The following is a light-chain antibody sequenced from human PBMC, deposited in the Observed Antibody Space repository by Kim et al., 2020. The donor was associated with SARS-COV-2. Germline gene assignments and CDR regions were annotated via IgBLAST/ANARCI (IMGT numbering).Light chain of an antibody. CDR2: AAT. J-gene: IGKJ1*01. CDR3: LQHSSTPWT. Sequence: ASVGDRVTITCRVSQDITNDLAWYQHKPGKAPNRLIYAATRLQSGVPSRFSGGVSGTEFTLTIISLQPEDFATYYCLQHSSTPWTFGLGTKVDIK. CDR1: QDITND. V-gene: IGKV1-17*01.